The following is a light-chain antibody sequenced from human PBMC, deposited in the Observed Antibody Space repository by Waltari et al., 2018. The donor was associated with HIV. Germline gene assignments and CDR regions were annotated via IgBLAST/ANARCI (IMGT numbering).Light chain of an antibody. CDR1: ANIATY. CDR3: QQSYITPCA. Sequence: DIQMTQSPSSLSGSVGDTVTITCRASANIATYLNWYHHKSGAAPKLLIYGASSLQNAVPSRFSGSGFGTHFSLTITSLQADDFGTYYCQQSYITPCAFGQGTKLEV. CDR2: GAS. V-gene: IGKV1-39*01. J-gene: IGKJ2*01.